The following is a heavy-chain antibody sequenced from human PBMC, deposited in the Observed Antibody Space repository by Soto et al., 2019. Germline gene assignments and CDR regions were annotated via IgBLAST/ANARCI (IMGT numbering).Heavy chain of an antibody. D-gene: IGHD1-26*01. CDR2: LRFPGGT. Sequence: PSETLSLTCTVSGASMSTSSFYWGWIRQPPGKGLEWVGSLRFPGGTYHNPSLKSRVAISAEMSKNQFSLKLNSVTAADTAVYYCARLYSGSYQPDFWGQGTLVTVSS. CDR1: GASMSTSSFY. CDR3: ARLYSGSYQPDF. V-gene: IGHV4-39*01. J-gene: IGHJ4*02.